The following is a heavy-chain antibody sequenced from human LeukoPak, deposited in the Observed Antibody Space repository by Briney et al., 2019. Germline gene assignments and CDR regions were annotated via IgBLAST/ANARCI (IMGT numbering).Heavy chain of an antibody. CDR2: TYYRSKWYN. CDR1: GDSVSSNSAA. J-gene: IGHJ4*02. D-gene: IGHD3-3*01. CDR3: ARDEVTIFGVVTIPFDY. Sequence: SQTLSLTCAISGDSVSSNSAAWNWIRQSPSRGLEWLGRTYYRSKWYNDYAVSVKSRITINPDTSKSQFSLQLNSVTPEDTAVYYCARDEVTIFGVVTIPFDYWGQGTLVTVSS. V-gene: IGHV6-1*01.